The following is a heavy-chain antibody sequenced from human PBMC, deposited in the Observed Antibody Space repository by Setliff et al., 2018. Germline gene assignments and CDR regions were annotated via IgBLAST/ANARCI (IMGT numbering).Heavy chain of an antibody. Sequence: SETLSLTCTVSGGSISSGNYYWSWIRQPAGKGLEWIGHIQTSGTTNYNPSLKSRVTISRDNSKNTLYLQMNSLRAEDTAVYYCAKDPSWVNLGELSSPDYWGQGTLVTVSS. CDR3: AKDPSWVNLGELSSPDY. CDR1: GGSISSGNYY. D-gene: IGHD3-16*02. CDR2: IQTSGTT. V-gene: IGHV4-61*09. J-gene: IGHJ4*02.